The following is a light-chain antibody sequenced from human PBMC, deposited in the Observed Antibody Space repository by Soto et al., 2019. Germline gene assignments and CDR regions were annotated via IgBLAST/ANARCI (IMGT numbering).Light chain of an antibody. CDR1: QVIRND. V-gene: IGKV1-17*01. J-gene: IGKJ4*01. Sequence: IQMTQSPSSLSASVGERVTVTCRASQVIRNDLSWYQQRPGRDPKLLIYVASSLESGVPSRFSGSGSGTEFTLTISSLQPDDVATYYCHQYERTPLTCGGGTKVDIK. CDR2: VAS. CDR3: HQYERTPLT.